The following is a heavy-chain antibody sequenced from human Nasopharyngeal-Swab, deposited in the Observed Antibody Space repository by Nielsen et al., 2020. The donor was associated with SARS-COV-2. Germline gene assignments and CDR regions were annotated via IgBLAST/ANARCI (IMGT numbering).Heavy chain of an antibody. D-gene: IGHD3-3*01. CDR1: GYTFTSYA. CDR2: INAGNGNT. J-gene: IGHJ4*02. CDR3: ARERTPPANYDFWSGYYPTKRYFDY. Sequence: ASVKVSCKASGYTFTSYAMHWVRQAPGQRLEWMGWINAGNGNTKYSQKFQGRVTITRGTSASTAYMELSSLRSEDTAVYYCARERTPPANYDFWSGYYPTKRYFDYWGQGTLVTVSS. V-gene: IGHV1-3*01.